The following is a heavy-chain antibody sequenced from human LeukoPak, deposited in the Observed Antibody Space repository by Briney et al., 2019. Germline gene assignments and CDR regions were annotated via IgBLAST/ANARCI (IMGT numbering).Heavy chain of an antibody. CDR2: LNSNSGGT. J-gene: IGHJ5*02. CDR1: GYTFTGYY. D-gene: IGHD3-10*01. V-gene: IGHV1-2*02. Sequence: GSSVKVSCKASGYTFTGYYMHWVGQAPGQALDWIGWLNSNSGGTNYAQKFQGRVTITRDTSISKAYMELSRLRSDDTAVYYCARVGNRMVRGVIHNWFDPWGQGTLVTVSS. CDR3: ARVGNRMVRGVIHNWFDP.